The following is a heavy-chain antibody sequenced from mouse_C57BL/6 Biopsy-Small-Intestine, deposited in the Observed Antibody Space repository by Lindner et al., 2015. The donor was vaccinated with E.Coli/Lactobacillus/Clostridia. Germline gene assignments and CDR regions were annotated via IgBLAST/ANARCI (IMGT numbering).Heavy chain of an antibody. Sequence: VQLQESGPELVKSGASVKMSCKASGYTFTDYNIHWLKQSHGKSLEWIGYINPNSGGTIFNQKFKGKATLTVNKSSSTAYMELRSLTSEDSAVYYCARYDYDGPWFAYWGQGTLVTVSA. CDR3: ARYDYDGPWFAY. D-gene: IGHD2-4*01. J-gene: IGHJ3*01. V-gene: IGHV1-22*01. CDR2: INPNSGGT. CDR1: GYTFTDYN.